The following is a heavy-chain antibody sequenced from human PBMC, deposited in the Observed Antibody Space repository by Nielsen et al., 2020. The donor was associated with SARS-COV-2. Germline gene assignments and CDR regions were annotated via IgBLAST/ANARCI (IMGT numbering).Heavy chain of an antibody. V-gene: IGHV3-33*08. Sequence: GESLKISCAASGFILSEYAMDWVRQAPGKGLEWVAKIWFDGGNEYYAESVKGRFTISRDKSKNTLYLEMNSLRAEDTAVYYCARLWDDGYYFDTGPYDYWGQGTLVTVSS. J-gene: IGHJ4*02. CDR3: ARLWDDGYYFDTGPYDY. D-gene: IGHD3-22*01. CDR2: IWFDGGNE. CDR1: GFILSEYA.